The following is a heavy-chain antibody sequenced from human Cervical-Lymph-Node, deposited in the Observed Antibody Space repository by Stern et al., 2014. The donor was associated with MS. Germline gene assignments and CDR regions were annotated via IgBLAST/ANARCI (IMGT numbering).Heavy chain of an antibody. V-gene: IGHV3-53*01. CDR1: GFTVSSNY. CDR2: IYSGGST. CDR3: ARDSSGYNYFDY. J-gene: IGHJ4*02. D-gene: IGHD3-22*01. Sequence: VQLVESGGGLIQPGGSLRLSCAASGFTVSSNYMSWVRQAPGKGLEWVSIIYSGGSTYYADSVKGRFTISRDNSKNTLYLQMNSLRAEDTAVYYCARDSSGYNYFDYWGQGTLVTVSS.